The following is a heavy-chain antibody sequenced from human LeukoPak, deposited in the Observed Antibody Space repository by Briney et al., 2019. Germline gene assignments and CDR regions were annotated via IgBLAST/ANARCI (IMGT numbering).Heavy chain of an antibody. D-gene: IGHD6-19*01. V-gene: IGHV3-30*04. Sequence: GRSLRLSCAASGFTFSSYAMHWVRQAPGKGPEWVAVISYDGSNKYYADSVKGRFTISRDNSKNTLYLQMNSLRAEDTAVYYCARAAAVAGTLRSYYYFDYWGQGTLVTVSS. CDR2: ISYDGSNK. CDR3: ARAAAVAGTLRSYYYFDY. CDR1: GFTFSSYA. J-gene: IGHJ4*02.